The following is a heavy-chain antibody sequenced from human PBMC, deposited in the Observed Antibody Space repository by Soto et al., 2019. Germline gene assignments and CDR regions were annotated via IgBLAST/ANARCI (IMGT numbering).Heavy chain of an antibody. CDR3: ARVGATTLHYFDS. J-gene: IGHJ4*02. D-gene: IGHD1-26*01. V-gene: IGHV5-10-1*01. Sequence: GESLKISCQVSGYRFTSYWLTWVRQVPGKGLECLGRIEPRDSYTNYSPSFQGHVTISVDKSINTAYLQRNSLKASDTAIYYCARVGATTLHYFDSWGQGTLVTVSS. CDR2: IEPRDSYT. CDR1: GYRFTSYW.